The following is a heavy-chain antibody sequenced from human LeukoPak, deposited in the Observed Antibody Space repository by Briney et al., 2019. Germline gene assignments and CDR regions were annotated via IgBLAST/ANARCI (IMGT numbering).Heavy chain of an antibody. CDR1: GGTFSSYA. CDR2: IIPILGIA. J-gene: IGHJ4*02. D-gene: IGHD3-22*01. CDR3: ARDRRYYYDSSGYLY. Sequence: SVKVSCKASGGTFSSYAISWVRQVPGQGLEWMGRIIPILGIANYAQKFQGRVTITADKSTSTAYMELSSLRSEDTAVYYCARDRRYYYDSSGYLYWGQGTLVTVSS. V-gene: IGHV1-69*04.